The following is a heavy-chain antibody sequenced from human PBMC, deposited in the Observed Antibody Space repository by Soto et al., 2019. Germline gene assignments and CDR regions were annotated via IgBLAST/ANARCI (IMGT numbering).Heavy chain of an antibody. V-gene: IGHV1-69*13. J-gene: IGHJ4*02. Sequence: SVKVSCKASGGTFSSYAISWVRQAPGQGLEWMGGIIPIFGTANYAQKFQGRVTITADESTSTAYMELSSLRSEDTAVYYCARVGTYGDKTFDYWGQGTLVTVS. D-gene: IGHD4-17*01. CDR3: ARVGTYGDKTFDY. CDR2: IIPIFGTA. CDR1: GGTFSSYA.